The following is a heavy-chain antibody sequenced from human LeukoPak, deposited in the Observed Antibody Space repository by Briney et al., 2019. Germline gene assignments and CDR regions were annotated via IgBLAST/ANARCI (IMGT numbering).Heavy chain of an antibody. V-gene: IGHV3-30*03. Sequence: GGSLRLSCAASGITFSNYEFHWVRQAPGKGPQWVAVISKDGDYEYSIDSEKGRFTISRDNAENSLYLQMSSLRAEDTAVYYCARTRSSGYLTLDYWGQGTLVTVSS. CDR2: ISKDGDYE. D-gene: IGHD3-22*01. CDR1: GITFSNYE. CDR3: ARTRSSGYLTLDY. J-gene: IGHJ4*02.